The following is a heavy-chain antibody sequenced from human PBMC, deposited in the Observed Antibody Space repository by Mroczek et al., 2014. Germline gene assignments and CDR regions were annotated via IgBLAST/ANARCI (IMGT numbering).Heavy chain of an antibody. CDR1: GGSISSGDYY. CDR3: AREANYYDSSGYYLDY. V-gene: IGHV4-30-4*01. CDR2: IYYSGST. Sequence: QVQLQESGPGLVKPSQTLSLTCTVSGGSISSGDYYWSWIRQPPGKGLSGLGTIYYSGSTYYNPSLKSRVTISVDTSKNQFSLKLSSVTAADTAVYYCAREANYYDSSGYYLDYWGQEPWSPSPQ. D-gene: IGHD3-22*01. J-gene: IGHJ4*01.